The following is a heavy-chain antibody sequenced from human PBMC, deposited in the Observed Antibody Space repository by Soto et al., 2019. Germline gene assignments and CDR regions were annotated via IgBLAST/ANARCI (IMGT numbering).Heavy chain of an antibody. V-gene: IGHV4-39*07. Sequence: SETLSLTCTVSGGSISSSSYYWGWIRQPPGKGLEWIGGIYHSGSTYYNPSLKSRVTISVDTSKNQFSLKLSSVTAADTAVYYCARVGYCTNGVCPTNWFDPWSQGTLVTVSS. CDR3: ARVGYCTNGVCPTNWFDP. CDR1: GGSISSSSYY. D-gene: IGHD2-8*01. J-gene: IGHJ5*02. CDR2: IYHSGST.